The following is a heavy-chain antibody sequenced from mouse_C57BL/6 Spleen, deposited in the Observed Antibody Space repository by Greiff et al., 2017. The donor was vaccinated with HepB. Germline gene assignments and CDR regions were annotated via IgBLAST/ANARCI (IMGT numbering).Heavy chain of an antibody. J-gene: IGHJ2*01. D-gene: IGHD2-5*01. V-gene: IGHV1-15*01. CDR1: GYTFTDYE. CDR3: TSYSNYPNYFDY. CDR2: IDPETGGT. Sequence: QVQLKESGAELVRPGASVTLSCKASGYTFTDYEMHWVKQTPVLGLEWIGAIDPETGGTAYNQKFKGKAILTADKSSSTAYMELRSLTSEDSAVYYCTSYSNYPNYFDYWGQGTTLTVSS.